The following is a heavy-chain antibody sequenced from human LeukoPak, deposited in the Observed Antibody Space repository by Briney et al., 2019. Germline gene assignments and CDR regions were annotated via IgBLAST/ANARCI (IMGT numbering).Heavy chain of an antibody. CDR1: GYTLTELS. V-gene: IGHV1-24*01. J-gene: IGHJ6*03. D-gene: IGHD2-2*01. CDR2: FDPEDGET. Sequence: ASVKVSCKVSGYTLTELSMHWVRQAPGKGLEWMGGFDPEDGETIYAQKLQGRVTMTTDTSTSTAYMELRSLRSDDAAVYYCARRRGCSSTSCNYYYYYMDVWGKGTTVTVSS. CDR3: ARRRGCSSTSCNYYYYYMDV.